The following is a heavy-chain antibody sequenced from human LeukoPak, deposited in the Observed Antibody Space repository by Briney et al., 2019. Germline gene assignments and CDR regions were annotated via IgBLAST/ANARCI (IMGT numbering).Heavy chain of an antibody. J-gene: IGHJ4*02. V-gene: IGHV3-30*18. CDR3: AKDLRAITAATTAFDY. Sequence: GGSLRLSCAASGFTFSSYGMHWVRQAPGKGLEWVAVISYDGSNKYYADSVKGRFTISRDNAKNTLYLQMNSLRAEDTAVYYCAKDLRAITAATTAFDYWGQGALVTVSS. CDR2: ISYDGSNK. D-gene: IGHD1-26*01. CDR1: GFTFSSYG.